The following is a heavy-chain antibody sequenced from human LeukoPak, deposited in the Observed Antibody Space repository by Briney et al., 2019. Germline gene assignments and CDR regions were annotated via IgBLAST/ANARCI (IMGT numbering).Heavy chain of an antibody. D-gene: IGHD3-16*01. CDR2: INSDGSST. J-gene: IGHJ4*02. Sequence: PGGSLRLSCAACGFNFRSTWMHWVRQARGKGVVWVSRINSDGSSTNYADSVKGRFTVSRHDAKNPLYLQINSLRVEDTAVYYCARQNYGNPDYWGQGTLVTVS. CDR1: GFNFRSTW. V-gene: IGHV3-74*01. CDR3: ARQNYGNPDY.